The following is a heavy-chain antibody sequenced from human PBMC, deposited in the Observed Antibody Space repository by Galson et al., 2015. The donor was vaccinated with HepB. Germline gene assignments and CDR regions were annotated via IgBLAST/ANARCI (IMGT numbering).Heavy chain of an antibody. V-gene: IGHV1-2*02. D-gene: IGHD3-3*01. CDR3: ARDERRRFPITIFGVVIGNFDY. J-gene: IGHJ4*02. CDR1: GYTFTGYY. Sequence: SVKVSCKASGYTFTGYYMHWVRQAPGQGLEWMGWINPNSGGTNYAQKFQGRVTMTGDTSISTAYMELGRLRSDDTAVYYCARDERRRFPITIFGVVIGNFDYWGQGTLVTVSS. CDR2: INPNSGGT.